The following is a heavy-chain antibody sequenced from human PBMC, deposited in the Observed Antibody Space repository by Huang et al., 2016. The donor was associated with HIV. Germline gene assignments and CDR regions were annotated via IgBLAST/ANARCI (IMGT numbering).Heavy chain of an antibody. CDR2: IRQDESEK. CDR1: GFTFSAYW. Sequence: EVQLVESGGGLVQPGGSLRLSCAASGFTFSAYWMSWVRQAPGKGREGVANIRQDESEKYYVDSVKGRCTSSRDNAKNSLYLQMNSLRAEDTAVYYCATGLGSFDYWGQGSLVTVSS. J-gene: IGHJ4*02. CDR3: ATGLGSFDY. D-gene: IGHD7-27*01. V-gene: IGHV3-7*01.